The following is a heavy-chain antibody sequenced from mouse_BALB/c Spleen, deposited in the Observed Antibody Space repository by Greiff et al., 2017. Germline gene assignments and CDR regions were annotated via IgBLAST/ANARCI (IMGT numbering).Heavy chain of an antibody. Sequence: DVHLVESGGGLVQPGGSRKLSCAASGFTFSSFGMHWVRQAPEKGLEWVAYISSGSSTIYYADTVKGRFTISRDNPKNTLFLQMTSLRSEDTAMYYCAREYYGYFDYWGQGTTLTVSS. V-gene: IGHV5-17*02. CDR1: GFTFSSFG. D-gene: IGHD1-1*01. CDR2: ISSGSSTI. CDR3: AREYYGYFDY. J-gene: IGHJ2*01.